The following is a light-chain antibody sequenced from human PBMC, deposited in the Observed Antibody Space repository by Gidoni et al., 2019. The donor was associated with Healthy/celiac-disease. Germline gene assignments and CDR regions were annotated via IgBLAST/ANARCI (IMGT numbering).Light chain of an antibody. CDR3: QQYGSSSGA. Sequence: ESVLTQSPGTLSLSPGERATLSCRASQAVSNRYLAWSVQKPGQAPRLLIYGASNRATGTPDRFSGSGSGTDFTLTISRLEPEDFATYYCQQYGSSSGAFGQGTKVEIK. J-gene: IGKJ1*01. CDR2: GAS. CDR1: QAVSNRY. V-gene: IGKV3-20*01.